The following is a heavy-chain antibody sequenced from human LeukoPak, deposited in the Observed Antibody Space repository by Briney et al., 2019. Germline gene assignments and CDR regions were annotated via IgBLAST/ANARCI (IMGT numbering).Heavy chain of an antibody. V-gene: IGHV1-69*06. CDR2: IIPIFGTA. J-gene: IGHJ6*03. D-gene: IGHD2-21*02. CDR1: GGTFSSYA. CDR3: ARVGGLAYCGGDCYSLPYYYYYYYMDV. Sequence: ASEKVSCKASGGTFSSYAISWVRQAPGQGLEWMGGIIPIFGTANYAQKFQGRVTITADKSTSTAYMELSSLRSEDTAVYYCARVGGLAYCGGDCYSLPYYYYYYYMDVWGKGTTVTVSS.